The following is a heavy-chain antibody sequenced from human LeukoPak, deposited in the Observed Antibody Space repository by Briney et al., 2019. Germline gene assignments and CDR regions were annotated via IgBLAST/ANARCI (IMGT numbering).Heavy chain of an antibody. CDR3: ARNLLELPYYYYYYGMDV. Sequence: SETLPLTCTVSGGSISSYYWSWIRQPPGKGLEWIGNIYYSGSTNYNPSLKSRVTISVDTSKNQFSLKLSSVAAADTAVYYCARNLLELPYYYYYYGMDVWGQGTTVTVSS. J-gene: IGHJ6*02. V-gene: IGHV4-59*01. CDR2: IYYSGST. D-gene: IGHD1-7*01. CDR1: GGSISSYY.